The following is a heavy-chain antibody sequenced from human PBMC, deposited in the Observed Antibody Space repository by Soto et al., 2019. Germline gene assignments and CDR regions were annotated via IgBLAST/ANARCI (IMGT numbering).Heavy chain of an antibody. V-gene: IGHV4-34*01. J-gene: IGHJ5*02. CDR1: GGSFSGYY. CDR3: ARGSVPDCTNGVCFNWFDP. D-gene: IGHD2-8*01. CDR2: INHSGST. Sequence: SETLSLTCAVYGGSFSGYYWSWIRQPPGKGLEWIGEINHSGSTNYNPSLKSRVTISVDTSKNQFPLKLSSVTAADTAVYYCARGSVPDCTNGVCFNWFDPWGQGTLVTVSS.